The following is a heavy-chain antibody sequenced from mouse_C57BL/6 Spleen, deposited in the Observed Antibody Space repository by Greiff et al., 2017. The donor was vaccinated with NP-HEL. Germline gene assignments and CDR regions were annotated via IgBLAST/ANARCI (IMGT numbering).Heavy chain of an antibody. D-gene: IGHD4-1*01. CDR3: ARSKTGTGWYFDV. V-gene: IGHV1-54*01. Sequence: VKLMESGAELVRPGTSVKVSCKASGYAFTNYLIEWVKQRPGQGLEWIGVINPGSGGTNYNEKFKGKATLTADKSSSTAYMQLSSLTSEDSAVYFCARSKTGTGWYFDVWGTGTTVTVSS. CDR2: INPGSGGT. J-gene: IGHJ1*03. CDR1: GYAFTNYL.